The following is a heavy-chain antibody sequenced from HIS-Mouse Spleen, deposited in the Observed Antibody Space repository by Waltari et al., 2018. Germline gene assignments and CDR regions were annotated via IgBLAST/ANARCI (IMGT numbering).Heavy chain of an antibody. CDR2: IYYSGST. V-gene: IGHV4-39*07. D-gene: IGHD6-13*01. CDR1: GCSIGSSSYY. CDR3: AREIPYSSSWYDWYFDL. Sequence: QLQLQESGPGLVKPSETLSLTCTVSGCSIGSSSYYWVWIRHPPGKGLEWIGSIYYSGSTDYNPSLKSRVTISVDTSKNQFSLKLSSVTAADTAVYYCAREIPYSSSWYDWYFDLWGRGTLVTVSS. J-gene: IGHJ2*01.